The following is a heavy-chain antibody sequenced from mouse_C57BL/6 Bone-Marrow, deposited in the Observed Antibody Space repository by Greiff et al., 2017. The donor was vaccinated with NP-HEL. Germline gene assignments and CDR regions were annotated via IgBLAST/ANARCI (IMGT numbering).Heavy chain of an antibody. CDR1: GYTFTSYW. CDR3: ASPYYDYDWFAY. V-gene: IGHV1-55*01. D-gene: IGHD2-4*01. CDR2: IYPGSGST. J-gene: IGHJ3*01. Sequence: VQLQQPGAELVKPGASVKMSCKASGYTFTSYWITWVKQRPGQGLEWIGDIYPGSGSTNYNEKFKSKATLTVDTSSSTAYMQLSSLTSEDSAVYYCASPYYDYDWFAYWGQGTLVTVSA.